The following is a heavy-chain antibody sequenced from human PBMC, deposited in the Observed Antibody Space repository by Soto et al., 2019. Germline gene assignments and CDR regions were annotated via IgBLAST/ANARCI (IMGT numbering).Heavy chain of an antibody. CDR3: ARVPSSGWSYTFFDY. CDR2: IIPICGTA. CDR1: GGTFSSYA. Sequence: QVQLVQSGAEVKKPGSSVKVSCKASGGTFSSYALSCVRQAPGQGLEGMGGIIPICGTANYAQKFQGRVTITEDESRSTAYMELSSLRSEDTAVYYCARVPSSGWSYTFFDYWGQGTLVTVSS. V-gene: IGHV1-69*01. J-gene: IGHJ4*02. D-gene: IGHD6-19*01.